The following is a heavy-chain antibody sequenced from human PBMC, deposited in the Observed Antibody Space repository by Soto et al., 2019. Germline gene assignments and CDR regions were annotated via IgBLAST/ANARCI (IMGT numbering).Heavy chain of an antibody. V-gene: IGHV3-30*18. D-gene: IGHD3-10*01. CDR3: AKDSYYGSGIPDY. CDR1: GFTFSTYG. CDR2: ISNDGSNK. J-gene: IGHJ4*02. Sequence: QVQLVESGRGLVQPGRSLRLSCAASGFTFSTYGMHWVRQAPGKGLEWVAVISNDGSNKYYADSVKGRFSISRDNSKNTLYLQMNSLRPEDTAVYYCAKDSYYGSGIPDYWGQGTLVTVSS.